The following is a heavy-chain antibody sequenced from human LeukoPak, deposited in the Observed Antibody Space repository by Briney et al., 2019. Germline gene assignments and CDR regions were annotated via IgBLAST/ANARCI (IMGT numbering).Heavy chain of an antibody. CDR2: IKQDGSEK. J-gene: IGHJ4*02. D-gene: IGHD3-10*01. CDR3: AKHGFGVFEGY. Sequence: GGSLRLSCAASGFTFSSYWMSWVRQAQGKGLEWVANIKQDGSEKYYVDSVKGRFTISRDNAKNSLYLQMNSLRAEDTAVYYCAKHGFGVFEGYWGQGTLVTVSS. CDR1: GFTFSSYW. V-gene: IGHV3-7*01.